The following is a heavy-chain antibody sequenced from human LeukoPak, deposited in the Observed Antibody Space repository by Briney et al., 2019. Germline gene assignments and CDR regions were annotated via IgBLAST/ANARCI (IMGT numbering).Heavy chain of an antibody. CDR2: IYYSGST. V-gene: IGHV4-31*03. Sequence: SETLSLTCTVSGASVSSGGHYWNRIRQHPGKGLEWIGYIYYSGSTYYNPALKSRLTISLDTSKKQFSLKLTSVTAADTAVYYCAREETCGGDCSSHFDYWGQGILVTVSS. J-gene: IGHJ4*02. CDR1: GASVSSGGHY. D-gene: IGHD2-21*02. CDR3: AREETCGGDCSSHFDY.